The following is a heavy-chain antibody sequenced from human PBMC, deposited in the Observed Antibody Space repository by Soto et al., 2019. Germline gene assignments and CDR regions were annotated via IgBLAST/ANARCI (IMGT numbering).Heavy chain of an antibody. J-gene: IGHJ5*02. CDR2: IYYTGSI. CDR3: ARLISGGSYFDP. V-gene: IGHV4-59*08. Sequence: SETLSLTCTVSGGSISSYYWSWIRQPPGKGLEWIGYIYYTGSIKYNLSLKSRVTISVDTSKNQFSLKLTSVTAADTAVYYCARLISGGSYFDPWGQGTLVTVSS. CDR1: GGSISSYY. D-gene: IGHD2-15*01.